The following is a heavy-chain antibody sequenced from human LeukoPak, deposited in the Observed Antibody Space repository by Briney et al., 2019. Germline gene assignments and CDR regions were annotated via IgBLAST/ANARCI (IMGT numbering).Heavy chain of an antibody. J-gene: IGHJ5*02. CDR2: ISAYNGNT. V-gene: IGHV1-18*01. CDR1: GYIFISYG. D-gene: IGHD3-10*01. Sequence: ASVKVSCKASGYIFISYGISWVRQAPGQGLEWMGWISAYNGNTNYAQKFQGRVTMITDTSTSTAYMELRSLRSDDTAMYYCARGLYGSGSYRPGWFDPWGQGTLVTVSS. CDR3: ARGLYGSGSYRPGWFDP.